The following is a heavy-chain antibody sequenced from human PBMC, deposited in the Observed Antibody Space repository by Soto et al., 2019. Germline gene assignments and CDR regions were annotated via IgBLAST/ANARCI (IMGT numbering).Heavy chain of an antibody. D-gene: IGHD6-6*01. CDR2: ISGSGGST. CDR3: ARRPIAARQAPLELDYYGMDV. J-gene: IGHJ6*02. V-gene: IGHV3-23*01. CDR1: GFTFSSYA. Sequence: PGGSLRVSCAASGFTFSSYAMSWVRQAPGKGLEWVSAISGSGGSTYYADSVKGRFTISRDNSKNTLYLQMNSLRAEDTAVYYCARRPIAARQAPLELDYYGMDVWGQGTTVTVSS.